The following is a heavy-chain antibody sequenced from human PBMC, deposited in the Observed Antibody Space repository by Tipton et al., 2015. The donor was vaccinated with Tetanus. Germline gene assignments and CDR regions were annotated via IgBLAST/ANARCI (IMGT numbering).Heavy chain of an antibody. V-gene: IGHV1-2*02. Sequence: QVQLVQSGAEVKRPGASLTVSCKASGYTFTGYYLYWVRQAPGQGLEWMGWIDPNSGGTIYAQKFQGRVTTTRDTSISTAYMELSRLRSDDTAVYYCAGDRGDYIYYGMDVWGPGTTVTVTS. CDR3: AGDRGDYIYYGMDV. J-gene: IGHJ6*02. CDR2: IDPNSGGT. CDR1: GYTFTGYY. D-gene: IGHD3-22*01.